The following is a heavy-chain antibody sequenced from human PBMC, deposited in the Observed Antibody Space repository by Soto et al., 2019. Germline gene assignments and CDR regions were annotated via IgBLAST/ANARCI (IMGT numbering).Heavy chain of an antibody. Sequence: SETLSLTCTVSGGSISSYYWNWIRQPPGKGLEWIGYIYYSGSTNYNPSLKSRVTISVDTSKNQFSLELSSVTAADTAVYYCARVATYYDFWSGYYTGNLFDYWGQGTLVTVSS. CDR1: GGSISSYY. D-gene: IGHD3-3*01. CDR2: IYYSGST. J-gene: IGHJ4*02. V-gene: IGHV4-59*01. CDR3: ARVATYYDFWSGYYTGNLFDY.